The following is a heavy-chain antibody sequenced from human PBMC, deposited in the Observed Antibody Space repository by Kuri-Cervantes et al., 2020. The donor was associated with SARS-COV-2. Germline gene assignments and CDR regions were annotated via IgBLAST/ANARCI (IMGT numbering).Heavy chain of an antibody. V-gene: IGHV3-66*01. CDR1: GFTVSSNY. Sequence: GGSLRLSCAASGFTVSSNYMSWVRQAPGKGLEWVSVIYSGGSTYYADSVKGRFTISRDNSKNTLYLQMNSLRAEDTAVYYCAREQVRRPSIAARGWYYYMDVWGKGTTVTVSS. CDR3: AREQVRRPSIAARGWYYYMDV. J-gene: IGHJ6*03. CDR2: IYSGGST. D-gene: IGHD6-6*01.